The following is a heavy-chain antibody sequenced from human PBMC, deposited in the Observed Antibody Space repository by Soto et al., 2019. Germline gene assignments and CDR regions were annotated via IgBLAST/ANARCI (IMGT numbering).Heavy chain of an antibody. CDR2: ISGSGGST. Sequence: GGSLRLSCAASGFTFSSYAMSWVRQAPGKGLEWVSAISGSGGSTYYADSVKGRFTISRDNSKNTLYLQMNSLRAEDTAVYYCAKDRAPYCSGGSCYPVFDYWGQGTLVTVSS. D-gene: IGHD2-15*01. V-gene: IGHV3-23*01. J-gene: IGHJ4*02. CDR3: AKDRAPYCSGGSCYPVFDY. CDR1: GFTFSSYA.